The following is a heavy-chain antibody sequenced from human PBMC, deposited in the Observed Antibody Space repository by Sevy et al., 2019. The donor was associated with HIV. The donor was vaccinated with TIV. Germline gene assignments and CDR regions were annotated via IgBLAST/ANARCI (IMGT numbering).Heavy chain of an antibody. Sequence: GGSLRLSCAASGFTFSSYEMNWVRQAPGKGLEWVAVISYDGSNQEYADSVKGRFTISRDNSKNTLYLQMNSLRVEDTAVYYCARFPPERAFDIWGQGTMVTVSS. CDR2: ISYDGSNQ. CDR3: ARFPPERAFDI. V-gene: IGHV3-30*04. J-gene: IGHJ3*02. CDR1: GFTFSSYE.